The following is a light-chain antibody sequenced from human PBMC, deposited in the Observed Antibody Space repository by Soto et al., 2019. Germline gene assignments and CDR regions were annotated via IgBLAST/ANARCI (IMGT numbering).Light chain of an antibody. J-gene: IGLJ1*01. CDR3: SSYTSSGTVVV. Sequence: QSALTQPASVSGSPGQSITISCTGTSSDVGGYNYVSWYQQHPGKVPKLMIYEVTNRPSGVSNRFSGSKSGNTASLTISGLQAEDEADYYCSSYTSSGTVVVFGTGTKVTVL. CDR2: EVT. V-gene: IGLV2-14*01. CDR1: SSDVGGYNY.